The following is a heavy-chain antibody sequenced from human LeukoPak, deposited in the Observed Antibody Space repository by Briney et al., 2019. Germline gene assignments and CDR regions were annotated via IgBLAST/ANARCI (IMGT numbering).Heavy chain of an antibody. V-gene: IGHV3-48*04. J-gene: IGHJ4*02. CDR1: GFTFSSYG. CDR2: ISSSGSTI. Sequence: GGSLRLSCAASGFTFSSYGMHWIRQAPGKGLEWVSYISSSGSTIYYADSVKGRFTISRDNAKNSLYLQMNSLRAEDTAVYYCARDSDGETTSYDYWGQGTLVTVSS. D-gene: IGHD1-7*01. CDR3: ARDSDGETTSYDY.